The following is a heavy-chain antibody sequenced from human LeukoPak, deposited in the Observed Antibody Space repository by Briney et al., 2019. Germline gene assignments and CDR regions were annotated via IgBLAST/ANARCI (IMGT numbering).Heavy chain of an antibody. V-gene: IGHV3-23*01. D-gene: IGHD5-12*01. Sequence: PGGSPRLSCAASGFTFSSYGMSWVRRAPGKGPEWVSGISGSGGNTYYADSVKGRFTISRDNSQNTLYLQMNTLRAEDTAVYYCAKVVSGYHFDYWGQGTLVTVSS. CDR3: AKVVSGYHFDY. J-gene: IGHJ4*02. CDR1: GFTFSSYG. CDR2: ISGSGGNT.